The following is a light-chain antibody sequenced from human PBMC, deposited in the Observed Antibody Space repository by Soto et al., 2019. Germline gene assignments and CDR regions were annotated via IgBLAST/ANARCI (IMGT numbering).Light chain of an antibody. V-gene: IGLV2-14*03. CDR1: RIDVSGYKY. CDR3: NSYTSSSSYV. J-gene: IGLJ1*01. Sequence: QSVLTQPASVSGSPGQWITISCTGNRIDVSGYKYVYWYQPHPDKRPKLIIYDDCDRPSGVFNRFSGSKSGNTASLTFSGLQAEDEANYYCNSYTSSSSYVVGTGTKVTVL. CDR2: DDC.